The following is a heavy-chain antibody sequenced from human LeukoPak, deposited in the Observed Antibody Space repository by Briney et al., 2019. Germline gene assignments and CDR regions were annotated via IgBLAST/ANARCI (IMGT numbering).Heavy chain of an antibody. J-gene: IGHJ2*01. Sequence: SETLSLTCAVYGGSFSGYYWSWIRQPPGKGLEWIGEINHSGSTNCNPSLKSRVTISVDTSKNQFSLKLSSVTAADTAVYYCARVRDIVVVTKYWYFDLWGRGTLVTVSP. CDR1: GGSFSGYY. V-gene: IGHV4-34*01. D-gene: IGHD2-21*02. CDR3: ARVRDIVVVTKYWYFDL. CDR2: INHSGST.